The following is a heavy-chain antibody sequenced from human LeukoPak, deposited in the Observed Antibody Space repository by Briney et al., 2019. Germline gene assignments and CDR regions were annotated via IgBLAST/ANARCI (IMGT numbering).Heavy chain of an antibody. Sequence: NPSETLSLTCAVSGGSISSGGYSWSWIRQPPGKGLEWIGYIYHSGSTYYNPSLKSRVTISVDRSKNQFSLKLSSVTAADTAVYYGARGGSSSLDYWGQGTLVTVSS. V-gene: IGHV4-30-2*01. CDR1: GGSISSGGYS. J-gene: IGHJ4*02. D-gene: IGHD6-6*01. CDR3: ARGGSSSLDY. CDR2: IYHSGST.